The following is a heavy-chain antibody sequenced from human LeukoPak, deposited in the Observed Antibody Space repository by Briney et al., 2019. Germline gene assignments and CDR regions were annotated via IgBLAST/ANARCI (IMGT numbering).Heavy chain of an antibody. CDR3: AKASTYVYYGMDV. Sequence: GGSLRLSCSASGFIFSNYWMTWVRQAPGKGLEWVANIKQDGSEKYYVDSVKGRFTISRDNAKNTLSLQMNSLRAEDTAVYYCAKASTYVYYGMDVWGQGTTVIVSS. D-gene: IGHD3-16*01. J-gene: IGHJ6*02. V-gene: IGHV3-7*02. CDR1: GFIFSNYW. CDR2: IKQDGSEK.